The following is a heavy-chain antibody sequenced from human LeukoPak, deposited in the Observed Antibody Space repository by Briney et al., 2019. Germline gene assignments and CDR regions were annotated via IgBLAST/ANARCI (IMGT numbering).Heavy chain of an antibody. J-gene: IGHJ5*02. CDR2: FYHRGGT. CDR1: GYSISSGYY. V-gene: IGHV4-38-2*02. Sequence: SETLSLTCSVSGYSISSGYYWGWIRQPPGKGLEWIGTFYHRGGTYYNLSLKSRVTISIDTSKNQLSLNLNSVTAADTAFYYRATDETINWFYHRGQGTLVTVS. CDR3: ATDETINWFYH. D-gene: IGHD1-14*01.